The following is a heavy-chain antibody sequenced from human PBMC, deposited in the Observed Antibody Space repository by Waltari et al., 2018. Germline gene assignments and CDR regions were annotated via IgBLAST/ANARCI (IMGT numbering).Heavy chain of an antibody. V-gene: IGHV1-24*01. CDR3: ATDRYYYGSGSGFGY. Sequence: QVQLVQSGAAVKKPGASVKVSCKVSGYTLTELSMPWVRQAPGKWLEWMGGFDPEDGETIYAQKFQGRVTRTEDTSTDTAYRELSSMRSEDTAVYYCATDRYYYGSGSGFGYWGQGTLVTVSS. CDR1: GYTLTELS. J-gene: IGHJ4*02. CDR2: FDPEDGET. D-gene: IGHD3-10*01.